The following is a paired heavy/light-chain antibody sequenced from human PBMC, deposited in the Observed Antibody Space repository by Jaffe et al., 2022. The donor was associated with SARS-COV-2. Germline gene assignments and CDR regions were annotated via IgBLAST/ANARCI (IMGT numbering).Heavy chain of an antibody. V-gene: IGHV5-51*01. CDR1: GYRFSNNW. CDR3: GRLNGDFVPKYYFDY. J-gene: IGHJ4*02. Sequence: EVQLVQSGAEVKKPGESLKISCKGSGYRFSNNWIAWVRQMPGKGLEWMGIIYPGDSDSRYSPSFQGQVTISADKSISTAYLQWSSLKASDTAMYYCGRLNGDFVPKYYFDYWGQGTLVTVSS. D-gene: IGHD4-17*01. CDR2: IYPGDSDS.
Light chain of an antibody. J-gene: IGLJ2*01. CDR1: SSNIGSNT. V-gene: IGLV1-44*01. CDR2: SND. Sequence: QSVLTQPPSASGTPGQRVTISCSGSSSNIGSNTVNWYQQLPGTAPKLLIYSNDQRPSGVPDRFSGSKSGTSASLAISGLQSEDAADYYCAAWDDSLNGVVFGGGTKLTVL. CDR3: AAWDDSLNGVV.